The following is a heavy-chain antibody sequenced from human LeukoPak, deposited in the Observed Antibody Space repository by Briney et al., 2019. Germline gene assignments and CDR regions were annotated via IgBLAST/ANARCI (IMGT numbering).Heavy chain of an antibody. CDR3: AKYRGLVWGDYHLEF. V-gene: IGHV3-23*01. Sequence: GGSLRPSCSASGFSFGTSAMSWASQAPGEWLEWVSAMSGNGATTLYADSVRARFTISRDNSKNTLYLQMNSLRAEDTDVYDCAKYRGLVWGDYHLEFWGQGTLVTVPS. CDR2: MSGNGATT. CDR1: GFSFGTSA. D-gene: IGHD3-16*01. J-gene: IGHJ4*02.